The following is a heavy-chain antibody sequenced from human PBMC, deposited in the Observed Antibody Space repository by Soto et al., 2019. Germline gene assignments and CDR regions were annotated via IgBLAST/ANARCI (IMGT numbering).Heavy chain of an antibody. CDR3: ATHPTTIPIFGVVISHNWFDP. J-gene: IGHJ5*02. CDR1: GFTFSSYA. V-gene: IGHV3-23*01. CDR2: ISGSGGST. Sequence: PGGSLRLSCAASGFTFSSYAMSWVRQAPGKGLEWVSAISGSGGSTYYADSVKGRFTISRDNSKNTLYLQMNSLRAEDTAVYYCATHPTTIPIFGVVISHNWFDPWGQGTLVTVSS. D-gene: IGHD3-3*01.